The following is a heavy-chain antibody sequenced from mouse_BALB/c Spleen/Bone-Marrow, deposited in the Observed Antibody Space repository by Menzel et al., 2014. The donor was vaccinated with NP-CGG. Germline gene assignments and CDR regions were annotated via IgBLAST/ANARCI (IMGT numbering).Heavy chain of an antibody. CDR3: TREGDSLFAY. J-gene: IGHJ3*01. CDR2: INPSNGGT. D-gene: IGHD2-13*01. V-gene: IGHV1S81*02. CDR1: GYTFTSYY. Sequence: VQLQESGAELVKPGASVKLSCKASGYTFTSYYMYWVKQRPGQGLEWIGEINPSNGGTNFNEKFKSKATLTVDKSSSTAYMQLSSLTSEDSAVYHCTREGDSLFAYWGQGTLVTVSA.